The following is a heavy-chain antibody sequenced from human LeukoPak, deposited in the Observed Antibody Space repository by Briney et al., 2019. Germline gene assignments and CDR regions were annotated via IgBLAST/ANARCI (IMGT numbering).Heavy chain of an antibody. D-gene: IGHD2-15*01. Sequence: PGGSLRLSCAASGFTFSDHYMDWVRQAPGKGLEWVGRTRNKANSYTTEYAASVKGRFTISRDDSKNSLYLQMNSLRAEDTAVYYCAKDRVELPGTNTPTDYWGQGTLVTVSS. V-gene: IGHV3-72*01. CDR3: AKDRVELPGTNTPTDY. J-gene: IGHJ4*02. CDR2: TRNKANSYTT. CDR1: GFTFSDHY.